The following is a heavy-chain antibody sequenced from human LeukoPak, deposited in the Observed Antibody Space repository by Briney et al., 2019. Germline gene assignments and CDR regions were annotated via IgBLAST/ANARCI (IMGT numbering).Heavy chain of an antibody. CDR3: ATVPRTAAGSYYFDS. Sequence: ASVKVSCKASGYTFTGYYTHWVRQAPGQGLEWMGWINPNSGGTNYAQKFQGRVTMTRDTSISTAYMELSRLRSDDTAVYYCATVPRTAAGSYYFDSWGQGTLVTVSS. V-gene: IGHV1-2*02. CDR2: INPNSGGT. D-gene: IGHD6-13*01. CDR1: GYTFTGYY. J-gene: IGHJ4*02.